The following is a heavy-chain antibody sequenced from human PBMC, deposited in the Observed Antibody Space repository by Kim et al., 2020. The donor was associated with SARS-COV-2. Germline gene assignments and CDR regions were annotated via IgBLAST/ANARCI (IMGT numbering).Heavy chain of an antibody. CDR1: EFTVSSNY. Sequence: GGSLRLSCVASEFTVSSNYMSWVRQAPGKGLEWVSSIYRGGSTHYIDSVKGRFTTSRHDSQNTLYLQMNSLRGDDTAVYYCVRGPTPASGIYYDYYGMDVWGQGTTVTVSS. D-gene: IGHD6-13*01. CDR3: VRGPTPASGIYYDYYGMDV. J-gene: IGHJ6*02. V-gene: IGHV3-53*04. CDR2: IYRGGST.